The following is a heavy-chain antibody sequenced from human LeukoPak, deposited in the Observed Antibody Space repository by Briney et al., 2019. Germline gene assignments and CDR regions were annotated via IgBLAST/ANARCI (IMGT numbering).Heavy chain of an antibody. CDR2: IYYSGST. CDR1: GGSISSSSYY. J-gene: IGHJ4*02. D-gene: IGHD2-21*01. CDR3: ARGIGMIDY. V-gene: IGHV4-39*01. Sequence: SETLSLTCTVSGGSISSSSYYWGWIRQPPGTGLEWTGSIYYSGSTYYNPSLKSRVTISVDTSKNQFSLKLSSVTAADTAVYYCARGIGMIDYWGQGTLVTVSS.